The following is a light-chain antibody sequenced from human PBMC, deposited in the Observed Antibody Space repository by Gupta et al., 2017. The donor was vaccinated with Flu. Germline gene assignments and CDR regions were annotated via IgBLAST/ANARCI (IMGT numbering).Light chain of an antibody. CDR2: GNS. Sequence: QSLLTQPPSASGAPVQRVSIYCTGSSSNIGAGYDVHWYQQLPGTAPKLLIYGNSNRPSGVPDRFSGSKSGTSASLAITGLQAEDEADYYCQSYDSSLSGWVFGGGTKLTVL. J-gene: IGLJ3*02. CDR1: SSNIGAGYD. V-gene: IGLV1-40*01. CDR3: QSYDSSLSGWV.